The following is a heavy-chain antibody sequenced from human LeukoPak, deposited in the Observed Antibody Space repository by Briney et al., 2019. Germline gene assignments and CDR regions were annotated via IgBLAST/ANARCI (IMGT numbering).Heavy chain of an antibody. CDR3: AMGGSAFFDY. D-gene: IGHD3-16*01. CDR1: GGSISSSSYY. CDR2: IYYSGST. Sequence: SETLSLTCTVSGGSISSSSYYWGWIRQPPGKGLEWIGSIYYSGSTYYNPSLKSRVTISVDTSKNQFSLKLSSVTAADTAVYYCAMGGSAFFDYWGQGTLVTVSS. V-gene: IGHV4-39*01. J-gene: IGHJ4*02.